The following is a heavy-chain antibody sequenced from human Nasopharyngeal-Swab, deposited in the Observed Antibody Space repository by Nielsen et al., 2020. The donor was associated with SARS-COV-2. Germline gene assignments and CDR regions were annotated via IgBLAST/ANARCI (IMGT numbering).Heavy chain of an antibody. CDR1: GFTFSSSS. V-gene: IGHV3-21*01. CDR3: ARAEVGAYAFDI. J-gene: IGHJ3*02. D-gene: IGHD1-26*01. Sequence: GESLKISCAASGFTFSSSSMDWVRQAPGKGLEWVSSISSSSSYIYYADSVKGRFTISRDNAKNSLYLQMNSLRAEDTAVYYCARAEVGAYAFDIWGQGTMVTVSS. CDR2: ISSSSSYI.